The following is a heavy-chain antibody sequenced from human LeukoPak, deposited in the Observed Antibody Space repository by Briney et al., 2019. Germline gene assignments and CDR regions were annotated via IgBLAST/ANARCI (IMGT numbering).Heavy chain of an antibody. J-gene: IGHJ4*02. CDR2: IKQDGSEK. D-gene: IGHD3-3*01. CDR3: ARDQDFWSGYFFDY. Sequence: GGSLRLSCAASGFTFSSYWMSWVRQAPGKGLEWVANIKQDGSEKYYVDSVKGRFTISRDNAENSLYLQMNSLRAENTAVYYCARDQDFWSGYFFDYWGQGTLVTVSS. V-gene: IGHV3-7*01. CDR1: GFTFSSYW.